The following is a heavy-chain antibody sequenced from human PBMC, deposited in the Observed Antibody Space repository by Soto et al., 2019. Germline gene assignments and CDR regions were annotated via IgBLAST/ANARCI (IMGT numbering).Heavy chain of an antibody. D-gene: IGHD6-13*01. V-gene: IGHV5-51*01. Sequence: EVQLVQSGAEVKKPGESLKISCKGSGYSFTSYWIGWVCQMPGKGLEWMGIIYPGDSDTRYSPSFQGQVTISADKSISTAYLQWSSLKASDTAMYYCARAEAAAGTGDVGGIDVWGQGTTVTVSS. J-gene: IGHJ6*02. CDR2: IYPGDSDT. CDR1: GYSFTSYW. CDR3: ARAEAAAGTGDVGGIDV.